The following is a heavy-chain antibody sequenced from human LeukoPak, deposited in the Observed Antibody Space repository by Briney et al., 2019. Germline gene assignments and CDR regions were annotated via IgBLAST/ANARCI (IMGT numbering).Heavy chain of an antibody. D-gene: IGHD6-13*01. CDR1: GFTFSSYG. V-gene: IGHV3-33*01. CDR3: ARERSSSWPYNWFDP. J-gene: IGHJ5*02. CDR2: IWYDGSNK. Sequence: GGSLRLSCAASGFTFSSYGMHWVRQAPGKGLEWVAVIWYDGSNKFYADSVKGRFTISRDNSKNTLYLQMNSLRAEDTAVYYCARERSSSWPYNWFDPWGQGTLVTTSS.